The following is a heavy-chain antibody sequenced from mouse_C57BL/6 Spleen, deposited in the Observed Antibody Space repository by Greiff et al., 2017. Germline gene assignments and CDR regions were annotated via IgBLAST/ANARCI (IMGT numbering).Heavy chain of an antibody. Sequence: QVQLQQPGAELVMPGASVKLSCKASGYTFTSYWMHWVKQRPGQGLEWIGEIDPSDSYTNYNQKFKGKSTLTVDKSSSTAYMQLSSLTSEDSAVYYCARLVRVTGMDYWGQGTSVTVSS. CDR3: ARLVRVTGMDY. J-gene: IGHJ4*01. CDR2: IDPSDSYT. D-gene: IGHD2-1*01. V-gene: IGHV1-69*01. CDR1: GYTFTSYW.